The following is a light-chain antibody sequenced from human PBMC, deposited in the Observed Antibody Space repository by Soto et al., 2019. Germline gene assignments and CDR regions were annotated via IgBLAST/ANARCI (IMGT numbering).Light chain of an antibody. V-gene: IGLV2-14*01. CDR1: SSDVGGFNY. Sequence: QSALTQPASVSGSPGQSITISCTGTSSDVGGFNYVSWYQQHPGKAPKLMIYEVNNRPSGVSNRFSGSKSGNTASLTISGLQAEDEADYYCSSYTSSSTFYVFGSGTKLT. CDR2: EVN. J-gene: IGLJ1*01. CDR3: SSYTSSSTFYV.